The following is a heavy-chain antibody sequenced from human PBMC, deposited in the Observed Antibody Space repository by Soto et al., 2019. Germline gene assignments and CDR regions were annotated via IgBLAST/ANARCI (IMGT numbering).Heavy chain of an antibody. CDR3: ARSSSSWFDP. D-gene: IGHD6-6*01. J-gene: IGHJ5*02. CDR1: GGSFSSYA. Sequence: GAAVKVGCKASGGSFSSYAISWVRQAPGQGLEWMGGIIPIFGTANYAQKFQGRVTITADESTSTAYMELSSLRSEDTAVYYCARSSSSWFDPWGQGTLVTVSS. V-gene: IGHV1-69*13. CDR2: IIPIFGTA.